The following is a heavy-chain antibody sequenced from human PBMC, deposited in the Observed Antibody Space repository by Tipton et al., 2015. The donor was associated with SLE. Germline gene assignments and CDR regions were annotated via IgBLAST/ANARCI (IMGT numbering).Heavy chain of an antibody. CDR3: VRGRYCSGGSCQYYFDY. D-gene: IGHD2-15*01. CDR2: ISGSGGST. J-gene: IGHJ4*02. Sequence: SLRLSCAASGFTFSSYAMSWVRQAPGKGLEWVSAISGSGGSTYYADSVKGRFTISRDNAKNSLYLQMNSLRAEDTAVYYCVRGRYCSGGSCQYYFDYWGQGTLVTVSS. V-gene: IGHV3-23*01. CDR1: GFTFSSYA.